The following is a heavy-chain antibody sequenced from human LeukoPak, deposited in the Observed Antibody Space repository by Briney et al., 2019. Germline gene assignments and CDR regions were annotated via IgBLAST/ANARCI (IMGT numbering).Heavy chain of an antibody. CDR1: GYSISSGYY. V-gene: IGHV4-38-2*01. Sequence: SETLSLTCAVSGYSISSGYYWGWIRQPPGKGLEWIGSIYHSGSTYYNPSLKSRVTISVDTSKNQFPLKLSSVTAADTAVYYCARSLWQNRGFDYWGQGTLVTVSS. J-gene: IGHJ4*02. CDR3: ARSLWQNRGFDY. D-gene: IGHD1-14*01. CDR2: IYHSGST.